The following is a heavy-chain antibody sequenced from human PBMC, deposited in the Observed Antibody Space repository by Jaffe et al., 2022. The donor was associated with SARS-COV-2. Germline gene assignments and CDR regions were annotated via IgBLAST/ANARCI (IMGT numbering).Heavy chain of an antibody. CDR3: ARDDYGSGSLGY. D-gene: IGHD3-10*01. Sequence: QVQLQQWGAGLLKPSETLSLTCAVYGGSFSGYYWSWIRQPPGKGLEWIGEINHSGSTNYNPSLKSRVTISVDTSKNQFSLKLSSVTAADTAVYYCARDDYGSGSLGYWGQGTLVTVSS. CDR2: INHSGST. CDR1: GGSFSGYY. V-gene: IGHV4-34*01. J-gene: IGHJ4*02.